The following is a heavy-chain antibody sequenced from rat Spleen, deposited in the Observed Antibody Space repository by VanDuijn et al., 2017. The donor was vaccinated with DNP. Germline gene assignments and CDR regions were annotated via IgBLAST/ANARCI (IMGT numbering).Heavy chain of an antibody. J-gene: IGHJ3*01. CDR1: GFTFSDYN. D-gene: IGHD1-10*01. CDR2: ISYDGSST. Sequence: EVHLVESGGGLVQPGRSLKLSCAASGFTFSDYNMAWVRQAPKKGLEWVATISYDGSSTYYRDSVKGRFTISRDNAKSTLYLQMDSLRSEDTATDYCASLNNYNWFAYWGQGTLVTVSS. CDR3: ASLNNYNWFAY. V-gene: IGHV5-7*01.